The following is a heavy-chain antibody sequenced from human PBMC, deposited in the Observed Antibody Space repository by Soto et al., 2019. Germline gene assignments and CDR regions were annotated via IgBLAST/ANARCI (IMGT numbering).Heavy chain of an antibody. J-gene: IGHJ4*02. Sequence: ASVKVSCKASGYTFTSYAMHWVRQAPGQRLEWMGWINAGNGNTKYSQKFQGRVTITGDTSASTAYMELSSLRSEGTALYYCARVFYYVPGVSFSRDYWGPGSLVTLSS. D-gene: IGHD3-10*02. CDR3: ARVFYYVPGVSFSRDY. CDR1: GYTFTSYA. CDR2: INAGNGNT. V-gene: IGHV1-3*01.